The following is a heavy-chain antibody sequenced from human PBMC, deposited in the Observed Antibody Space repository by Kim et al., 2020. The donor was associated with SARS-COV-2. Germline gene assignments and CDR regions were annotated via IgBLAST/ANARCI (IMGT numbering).Heavy chain of an antibody. V-gene: IGHV1-3*01. CDR1: GYTFTSYA. CDR2: INAGNGNT. CDR3: VRDPGWGQLVRGDY. J-gene: IGHJ4*02. D-gene: IGHD6-13*01. Sequence: ASVKVSCKASGYTFTSYAMHWVRQAPGQRLEWMGWINAGNGNTKYSQKFQGRVTITRDTSASTAYMELSSLRSEDTAVYYCVRDPGWGQLVRGDYWGQGTLVTVSS.